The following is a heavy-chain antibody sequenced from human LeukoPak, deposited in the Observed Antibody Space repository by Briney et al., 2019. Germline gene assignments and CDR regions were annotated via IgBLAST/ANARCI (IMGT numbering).Heavy chain of an antibody. Sequence: SETLSLTCTVSGVSISSYYWSWIRQPPGQGLEWIGYLYYSGSTNYNPSLKSGVTISVDTSKNQFSLKLSSVTAADTAVYYCARGTRNFDYWGQGTLVTVSS. CDR3: ARGTRNFDY. D-gene: IGHD3/OR15-3a*01. J-gene: IGHJ4*02. CDR2: LYYSGST. CDR1: GVSISSYY. V-gene: IGHV4-59*08.